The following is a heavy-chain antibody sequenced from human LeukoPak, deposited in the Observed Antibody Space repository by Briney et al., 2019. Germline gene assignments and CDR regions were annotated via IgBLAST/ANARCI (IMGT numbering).Heavy chain of an antibody. D-gene: IGHD7-27*01. CDR3: ARDRSLGY. V-gene: IGHV3-48*04. J-gene: IGHJ4*02. Sequence: GGSLRLSCAASGFTFSSYSMNWVRQAPGKGLEWVSYISSSSTIYYADSVKGRFTISRDNAKNSLYLQMNSLRAEDTAVYYCARDRSLGYWGQGTLVTVSS. CDR1: GFTFSSYS. CDR2: ISSSSTI.